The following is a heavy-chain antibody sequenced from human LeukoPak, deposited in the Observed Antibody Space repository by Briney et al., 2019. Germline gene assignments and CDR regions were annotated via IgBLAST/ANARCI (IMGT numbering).Heavy chain of an antibody. CDR1: GGSISSYY. V-gene: IGHV4-59*01. J-gene: IGHJ4*02. D-gene: IGHD6-19*01. CDR3: ARAGSGWYVFFDY. CDR2: IYYSGST. Sequence: PSETLSLTCTVSGGSISSYYWSWIRQPPGKGLEWIGYIYYSGSTNYNPSLKSRVTISVGTSKNQFSLKLSSVTAADTAVYYCARAGSGWYVFFDYWGQGTLVTVSS.